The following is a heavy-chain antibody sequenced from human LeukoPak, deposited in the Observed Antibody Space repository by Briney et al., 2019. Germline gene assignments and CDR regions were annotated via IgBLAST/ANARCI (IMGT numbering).Heavy chain of an antibody. D-gene: IGHD3-22*01. CDR3: ARRRQYYYDSSGRDAFDI. CDR1: GYTFTGYY. CDR2: INPHSGGT. V-gene: IGHV1-2*02. J-gene: IGHJ3*02. Sequence: ASVKVSCKASGYTFTGYYIHWVRQAPGQGLEWMGWINPHSGGTNYAQKFQGGVTMTRDTSITTAYMELSSLRSDDTAVYYCARRRQYYYDSSGRDAFDIWGQGTMVTVSS.